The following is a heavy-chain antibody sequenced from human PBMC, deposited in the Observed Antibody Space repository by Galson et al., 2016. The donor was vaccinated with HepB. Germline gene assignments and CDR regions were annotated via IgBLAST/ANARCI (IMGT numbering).Heavy chain of an antibody. CDR2: IRRDGSVK. V-gene: IGHV3-7*03. Sequence: SLRLSCAASGFTFSNFWMTWVRQIPGKGLEWVANIRRDGSVKHYVDSVKDRFTISRDNAKNSLYLQMNDLRAEDTAVYHCVRDISPGRSDWYYDAFDIWGQGTMVSVSS. D-gene: IGHD6-19*01. J-gene: IGHJ3*02. CDR1: GFTFSNFW. CDR3: VRDISPGRSDWYYDAFDI.